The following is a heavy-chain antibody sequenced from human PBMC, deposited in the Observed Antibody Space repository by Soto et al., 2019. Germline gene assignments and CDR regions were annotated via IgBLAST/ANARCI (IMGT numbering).Heavy chain of an antibody. Sequence: QVQLQESGPGLVKPSGTLSLTCAVSGVSISSDNWWSWVRQPPGKGLQWMGEIYHTGGTFYNPSLRIRVTVSLDKSNNQFSLRLTSVTAADTAVYYCAKNTCYGGYCDTAFKIWGQGTTVTVSP. D-gene: IGHD2-21*01. CDR2: IYHTGGT. V-gene: IGHV4-4*02. J-gene: IGHJ3*02. CDR1: GVSISSDNW. CDR3: AKNTCYGGYCDTAFKI.